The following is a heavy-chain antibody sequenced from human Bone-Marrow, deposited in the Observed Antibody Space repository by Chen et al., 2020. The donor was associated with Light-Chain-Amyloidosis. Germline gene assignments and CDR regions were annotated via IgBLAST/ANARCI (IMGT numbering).Heavy chain of an antibody. V-gene: IGHV5-51*01. J-gene: IGHJ4*02. CDR2: IYPDASDA. CDR3: ARRRDGYNFDY. D-gene: IGHD5-12*01. Sequence: EVQLEQSGPEVKKPGESLKISCKGSGYTFPNYWIGWVRQMPGKGLEWMGVIYPDASDAQHRPSFEGPVTIPTDKSITTALRQWRSLKASGPAMYYCARRRDGYNFDYWGQGTLVTVSS. CDR1: GYTFPNYW.